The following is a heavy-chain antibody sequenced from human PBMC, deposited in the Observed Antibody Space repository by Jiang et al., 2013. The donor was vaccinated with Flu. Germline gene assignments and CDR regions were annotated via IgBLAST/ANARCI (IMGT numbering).Heavy chain of an antibody. CDR1: SFTNYW. J-gene: IGHJ4*02. D-gene: IGHD3-10*01. Sequence: SFTNYWVAWVRQMPGEGLEWMGIIYPGDSDTRYSPSFQGQVTISADKSISTAYLQWSSLKASDTAMYYCARLGGGSRKYYFDYWGQGTLVTVSS. V-gene: IGHV5-51*01. CDR2: IYPGDSDT. CDR3: ARLGGGSRKYYFDY.